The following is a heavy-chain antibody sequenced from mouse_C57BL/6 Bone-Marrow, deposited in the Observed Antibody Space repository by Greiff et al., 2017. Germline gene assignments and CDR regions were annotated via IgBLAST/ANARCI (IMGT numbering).Heavy chain of an antibody. V-gene: IGHV1-80*01. CDR3: ARTAQATTWFAY. D-gene: IGHD3-2*02. J-gene: IGHJ3*01. Sequence: QVQLQQSGAELVKPGASVKISCKASGYAFSSYWMNWVKQRPGKGLEWIGQIYPGDGDTNYNGKFKGKATLTADKSSSTASMQLSSLTAEDSAVYFCARTAQATTWFAYWGQGTLVTVSA. CDR1: GYAFSSYW. CDR2: IYPGDGDT.